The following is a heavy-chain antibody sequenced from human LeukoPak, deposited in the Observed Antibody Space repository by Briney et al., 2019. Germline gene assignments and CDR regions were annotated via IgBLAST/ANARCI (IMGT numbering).Heavy chain of an antibody. CDR1: GYTFTNYY. Sequence: GASVKVSCKASGYTFTNYYMHWVRQAPGQGLEWMGIINPSGGSTTYAQKFQGRVTMTRDTSTSTVYMELSSLRSEDTAVYYCARGLDLYDSSGSHDYWGQGTLVTVSS. J-gene: IGHJ4*02. CDR2: INPSGGST. V-gene: IGHV1-46*01. D-gene: IGHD3-22*01. CDR3: ARGLDLYDSSGSHDY.